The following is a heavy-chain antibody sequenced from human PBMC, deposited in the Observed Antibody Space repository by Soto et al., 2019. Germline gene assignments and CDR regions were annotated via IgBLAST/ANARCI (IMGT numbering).Heavy chain of an antibody. Sequence: SETLSLTCGVSGDSISSSKWWTWVRQTPGNGLEWIGKIDHNGVANYNPSLEGRVTISKDISKNQISLKVASVTAADSAVYYCARMNRDYYYYGMDVWGQGATVTVSS. J-gene: IGHJ6*02. V-gene: IGHV4-4*02. CDR1: GDSISSSKW. CDR2: IDHNGVA. CDR3: ARMNRDYYYYGMDV.